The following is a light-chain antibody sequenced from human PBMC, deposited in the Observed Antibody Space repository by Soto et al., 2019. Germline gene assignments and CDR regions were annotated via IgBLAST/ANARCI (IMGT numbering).Light chain of an antibody. V-gene: IGKV1-12*01. CDR1: QDINTL. Sequence: DIQLTQSPSSVSASVGDRVTITCRASQDINTLLGWDQQKPGTAPTLLIYASSSLQSGVPSRFSGSGAGTEFTLTIRRQHPEDFATYSGQQTNNFPLTFGGGTRVEIK. CDR3: QQTNNFPLT. CDR2: ASS. J-gene: IGKJ4*01.